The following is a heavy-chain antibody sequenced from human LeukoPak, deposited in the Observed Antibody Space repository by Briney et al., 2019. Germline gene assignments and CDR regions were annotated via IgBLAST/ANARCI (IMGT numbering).Heavy chain of an antibody. CDR1: GFTFSSYS. D-gene: IGHD2-21*02. V-gene: IGHV3-48*04. Sequence: HPGGSLRLSCAASGFTFSSYSMNWVRQAPGKGLEWVSYISGSSSTIYYADSVKGRFTISRDNAKNSLYLQMNSLRAEDTAVYYCARDRFAYCGGDCYSGVLYFDYWGQGTLVTVSS. J-gene: IGHJ4*02. CDR3: ARDRFAYCGGDCYSGVLYFDY. CDR2: ISGSSSTI.